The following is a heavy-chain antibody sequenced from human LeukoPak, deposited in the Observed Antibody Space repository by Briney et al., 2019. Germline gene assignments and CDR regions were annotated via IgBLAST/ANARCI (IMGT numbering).Heavy chain of an antibody. CDR1: GGSISSYY. V-gene: IGHV4-59*01. J-gene: IGHJ4*02. CDR2: ISYSGST. D-gene: IGHD4-17*01. CDR3: ARVGGRTVTSYYFDY. Sequence: SETLSLTCTVSGGSISSYYWSWIRQPAGKGLEWIGYISYSGSTNYNPSLKSRVTISVDTSKNQFSLKLNSVTAADTAVYFCARVGGRTVTSYYFDYWGQGTLVTVSS.